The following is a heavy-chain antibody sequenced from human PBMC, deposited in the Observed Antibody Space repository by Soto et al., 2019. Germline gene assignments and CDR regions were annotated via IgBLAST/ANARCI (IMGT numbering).Heavy chain of an antibody. V-gene: IGHV3-30*18. Sequence: QVQLVESGGGVVQPGTSLRLSCAASGFMFSSYGMFWVRQAPGKGLEWVAVVTYDGSNAFYGESVKGRFTISRDNSKNTLYLQMNSLRPEDTAVYYCGKGKGVTRSGVVYFDYWGLGTHSQSPQ. CDR2: VTYDGSNA. D-gene: IGHD3-3*01. J-gene: IGHJ4*02. CDR3: GKGKGVTRSGVVYFDY. CDR1: GFMFSSYG.